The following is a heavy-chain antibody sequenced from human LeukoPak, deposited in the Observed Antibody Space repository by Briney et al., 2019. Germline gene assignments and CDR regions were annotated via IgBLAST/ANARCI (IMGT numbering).Heavy chain of an antibody. D-gene: IGHD6-19*01. V-gene: IGHV3-30*02. CDR3: ARDKGGSGWLSPGYYFDY. CDR2: IRYDGSYK. Sequence: GGSLRLSCAASGFTFSSYVMHWVRQAPGKGLEWVAFIRYDGSYKYYADSVKGRFTISRDNSKNTLYLQMNSLRAEDTAVYYCARDKGGSGWLSPGYYFDYWGQGALVTVSS. CDR1: GFTFSSYV. J-gene: IGHJ4*02.